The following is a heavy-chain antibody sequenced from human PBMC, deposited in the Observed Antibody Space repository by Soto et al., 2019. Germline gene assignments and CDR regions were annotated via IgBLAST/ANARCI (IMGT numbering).Heavy chain of an antibody. CDR3: ARSRGADFDY. CDR2: IGPAGDT. V-gene: IGHV3-13*04. CDR1: GFTFSSYD. Sequence: LRLSCAASGFTFSSYDMHWVRQATGKGLEWVSAIGPAGDTYYPGSVKGRFTISRENAKNSLYLQMNSLRAGDTAVYYCARSRGADFDYWGQGTLVTVSS. D-gene: IGHD3-10*01. J-gene: IGHJ4*02.